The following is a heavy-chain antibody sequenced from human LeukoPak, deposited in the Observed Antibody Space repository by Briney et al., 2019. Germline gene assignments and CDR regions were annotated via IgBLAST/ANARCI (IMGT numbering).Heavy chain of an antibody. CDR1: GFTFSGYA. CDR3: ARDERASTVPRFDY. V-gene: IGHV3-30*04. D-gene: IGHD4-17*01. CDR2: ISYDGSNK. J-gene: IGHJ4*02. Sequence: GGSLRLSCAASGFTFSGYAMHWVRQAPGKGLEWVAVISYDGSNKYYADSVKGRFTISRDNSKNTLYLQMNSLRAEDTAVYYCARDERASTVPRFDYWGQGTLVTVSS.